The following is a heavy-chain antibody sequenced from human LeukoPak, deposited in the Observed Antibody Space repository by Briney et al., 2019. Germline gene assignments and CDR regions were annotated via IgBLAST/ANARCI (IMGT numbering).Heavy chain of an antibody. J-gene: IGHJ6*02. CDR1: GGSISSYY. D-gene: IGHD2-15*01. Sequence: SETLSLTCTVSGGSISSYYWSWLRQPAGKGLEWVGRIYTSGSTNYNPSLKSRVTMSVDTSKNRFSLKLSSVTAADTAVYYCASSGVVAATSRIYYYYGMDVWGQGTTVTVSS. CDR2: IYTSGST. CDR3: ASSGVVAATSRIYYYYGMDV. V-gene: IGHV4-4*07.